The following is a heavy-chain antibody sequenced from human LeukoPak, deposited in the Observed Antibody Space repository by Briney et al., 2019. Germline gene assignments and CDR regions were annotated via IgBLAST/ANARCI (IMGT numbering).Heavy chain of an antibody. V-gene: IGHV4-4*07. CDR2: IYTSGST. Sequence: SETLSLTCTVSGGSISSYYWSWIRQPAGKGLEWIGRIYTSGSTNYNPSLKSRVTMSVDTSKNQFSLKLSSVTAADTAVYYCARVGATRGYYYYYYMDVWGKGTTVTVSS. CDR1: GGSISSYY. D-gene: IGHD1-1*01. J-gene: IGHJ6*03. CDR3: ARVGATRGYYYYYYMDV.